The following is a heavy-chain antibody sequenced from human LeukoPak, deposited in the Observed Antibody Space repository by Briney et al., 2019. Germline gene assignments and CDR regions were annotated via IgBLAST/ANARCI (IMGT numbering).Heavy chain of an antibody. CDR2: IRDDGSTR. Sequence: PGGSLRLSCAASGFTFSRYGLHWVRQAPGKGLEWVAFIRDDGSTRYYADSVKGRFTVSRDNSKNTLYLQMDSLRTEDTALYYCAKDAGSGWYDYWGQGTLVTVSS. D-gene: IGHD6-19*01. CDR1: GFTFSRYG. V-gene: IGHV3-30*02. J-gene: IGHJ4*02. CDR3: AKDAGSGWYDY.